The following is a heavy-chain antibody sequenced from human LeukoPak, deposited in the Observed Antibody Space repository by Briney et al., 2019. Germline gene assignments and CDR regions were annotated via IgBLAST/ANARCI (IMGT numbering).Heavy chain of an antibody. CDR1: GFTFSSYS. D-gene: IGHD3-9*01. CDR3: ARDRGSDWDYYMDV. Sequence: GGSLRLSCAASGFTFSSYSMNWVRQAPGKGLEWVSSISSSSSYIYYADSVKGRFTISRDNAKNSLYLQMNSLRAEDTAVYYCARDRGSDWDYYMDVWGKGTTVTVSS. CDR2: ISSSSSYI. V-gene: IGHV3-21*01. J-gene: IGHJ6*03.